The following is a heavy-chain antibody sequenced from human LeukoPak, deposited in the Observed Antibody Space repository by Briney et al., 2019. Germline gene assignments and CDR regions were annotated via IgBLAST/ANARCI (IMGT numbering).Heavy chain of an antibody. V-gene: IGHV1-8*03. D-gene: IGHD6-13*01. J-gene: IGHJ4*02. CDR2: MNPNSGNT. CDR3: ARVAGAGKIDY. CDR1: GYTFTSYD. Sequence: ASGMVSCQASGYTFTSYDINWGRRATGQGLEWMGWMNPNSGNTGYAQKFQGRVTITRNTSISTAYMELSSLRSEDTAVYYCARVAGAGKIDYWGQGTRVTVSS.